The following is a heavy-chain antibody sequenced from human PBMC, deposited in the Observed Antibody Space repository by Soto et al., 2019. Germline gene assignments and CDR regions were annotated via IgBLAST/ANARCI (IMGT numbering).Heavy chain of an antibody. CDR2: ISAYNGNT. CDR3: ARHIVVVTAISGYYYYGMDV. J-gene: IGHJ6*02. V-gene: IGHV1-18*04. CDR1: GYTFTSYG. Sequence: GASVKVSCKASGYTFTSYGISWVRQAPGQGLEWMGWISAYNGNTNYAQKLQGRVTMTTDTSTSTAHMELRSPRSDDTAVYYCARHIVVVTAISGYYYYGMDVWGQGTTVTVSS. D-gene: IGHD2-21*02.